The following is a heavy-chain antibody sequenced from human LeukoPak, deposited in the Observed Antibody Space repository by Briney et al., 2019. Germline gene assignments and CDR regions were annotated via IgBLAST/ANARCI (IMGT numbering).Heavy chain of an antibody. CDR2: INHSGSA. D-gene: IGHD3-10*01. CDR1: GGSISSYY. Sequence: PSETLSLTCTVSGGSISSYYWSWIRQPPGKGLEWIGDINHSGSANYNPSLKSRVTMSVDTSKKHFSLKLTSVTAADTAVYYCARRYPSVRGVNLRPQEVRKYYFDYWGQGNLVTVSS. V-gene: IGHV4-34*01. CDR3: ARRYPSVRGVNLRPQEVRKYYFDY. J-gene: IGHJ4*01.